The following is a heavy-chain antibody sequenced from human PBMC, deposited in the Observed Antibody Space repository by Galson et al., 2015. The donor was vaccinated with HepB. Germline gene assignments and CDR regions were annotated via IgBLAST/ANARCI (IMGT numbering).Heavy chain of an antibody. CDR2: IIPIFGTA. Sequence: SVKVSCKASGGTFSSYAISWVRQAPGQGLEWMGGIIPIFGTANYAQKFQGRVTITADESTSTAYMELSSLRSEDTAVYYCARRNDSSFSIYGMDVWGQGTTVTVSS. CDR3: ARRNDSSFSIYGMDV. CDR1: GGTFSSYA. V-gene: IGHV1-69*13. D-gene: IGHD6-6*01. J-gene: IGHJ6*02.